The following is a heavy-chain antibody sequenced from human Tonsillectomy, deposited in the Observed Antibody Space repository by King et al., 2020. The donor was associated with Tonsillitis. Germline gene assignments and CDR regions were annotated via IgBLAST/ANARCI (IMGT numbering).Heavy chain of an antibody. V-gene: IGHV4-39*01. D-gene: IGHD3-22*01. CDR1: GGSISSSSYY. CDR3: ARPYDSSGYFQF. J-gene: IGHJ4*02. Sequence: QMQLQESGPGLVKPSETLSLTCTVSGGSISSSSYYWGWIRQPPGKGLEWIGSIYYSGSTYYNPSLKSRVTISVDTSKNQFPLRLSSVTAADTAVYYCARPYDSSGYFQFRGQGTLVTVSS. CDR2: IYYSGST.